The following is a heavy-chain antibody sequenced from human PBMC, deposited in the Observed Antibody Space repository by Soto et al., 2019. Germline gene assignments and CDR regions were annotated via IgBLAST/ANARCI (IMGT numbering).Heavy chain of an antibody. J-gene: IGHJ6*02. CDR1: GFSFSSYT. CDR3: AKDGGSGGYYPNYYHGMDV. CDR2: ISHDGGDK. V-gene: IGHV3-30*04. D-gene: IGHD3-10*01. Sequence: GGSLRLSCAASGFSFSSYTMHWVRQTPGKGLERVAVISHDGGDKYYADSVKGRFTISRDNSKNTLYLQMNSLRAEDTAIYYCAKDGGSGGYYPNYYHGMDVWGQGTTVTVSS.